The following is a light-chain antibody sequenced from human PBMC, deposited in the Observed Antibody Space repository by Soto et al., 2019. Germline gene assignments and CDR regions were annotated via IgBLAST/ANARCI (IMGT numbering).Light chain of an antibody. CDR1: SSNIGAGYD. V-gene: IGLV1-40*01. CDR2: DGN. Sequence: QSVLTQPPSVSGAPGQRVTISCTGSSSNIGAGYDLHWYQQLPGTAPKLLIYDGNNRPSGVPDRFSGSKSGTSASLAITGLQAEDEADYYCQSYDSSLSGYVFGSGTKVTLL. CDR3: QSYDSSLSGYV. J-gene: IGLJ1*01.